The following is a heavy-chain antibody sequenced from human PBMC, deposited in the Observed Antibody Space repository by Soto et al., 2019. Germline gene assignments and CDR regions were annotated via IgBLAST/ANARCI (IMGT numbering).Heavy chain of an antibody. D-gene: IGHD5-12*01. J-gene: IGHJ6*02. V-gene: IGHV4-34*01. CDR2: INHSEST. Sequence: QVQLQQSGAGLLKPSETLSLTCAVYGGSFSGYYWSWIRQPPGKGLEWIGEINHSESTNYVPSPKSRVTISLDTAKNQFSLKLNSVTAADTAVYYCARGRAGYGGWGVGFGMDVWGQGTTVTVSS. CDR1: GGSFSGYY. CDR3: ARGRAGYGGWGVGFGMDV.